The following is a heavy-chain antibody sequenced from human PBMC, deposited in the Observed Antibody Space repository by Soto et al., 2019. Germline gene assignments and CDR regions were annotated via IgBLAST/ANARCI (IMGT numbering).Heavy chain of an antibody. CDR3: ARIYCSGGSCFSYFDY. Sequence: PGGSLRLSCAASGFTFNYYWTSWVRQAPGEGLEWVANINQDGSERLYVDSVKGRFTISRDNARNSLYLQMNSLRAEDTAVYYCARIYCSGGSCFSYFDYWGQGTLVTVSS. V-gene: IGHV3-7*03. CDR1: GFTFNYYW. CDR2: INQDGSER. D-gene: IGHD2-15*01. J-gene: IGHJ4*02.